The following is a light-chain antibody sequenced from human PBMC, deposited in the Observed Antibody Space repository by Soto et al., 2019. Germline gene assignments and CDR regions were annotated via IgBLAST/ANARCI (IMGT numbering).Light chain of an antibody. V-gene: IGLV4-69*01. CDR3: QTWGTCIVV. CDR2: VNSDGRN. CDR1: SGHSNYA. J-gene: IGLJ2*01. Sequence: QLVLTQSPSASASLGASVKLTCTLSSGHSNYAIAWHQQPPEKGPRYLMKVNSDGRNIKGDGIPDRFSGSSSGAERFLTISSLQSEDEADYYCQTWGTCIVVFGGGTKLTVL.